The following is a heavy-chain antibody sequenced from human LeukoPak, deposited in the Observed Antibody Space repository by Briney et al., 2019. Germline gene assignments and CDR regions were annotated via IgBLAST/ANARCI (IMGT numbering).Heavy chain of an antibody. CDR2: IYRSGST. Sequence: SQTLSLTCAVSGGSISSGGYSWSWIRQPPGKGLEWIGYIYRSGSTYYNPSLKSRVTISVDRSKNQFSLKLSSVTAADTAVYYCARSRVVPAAISWFDPWGQGTLVTVSS. V-gene: IGHV4-30-2*01. CDR3: ARSRVVPAAISWFDP. J-gene: IGHJ5*02. D-gene: IGHD2-2*01. CDR1: GGSISSGGYS.